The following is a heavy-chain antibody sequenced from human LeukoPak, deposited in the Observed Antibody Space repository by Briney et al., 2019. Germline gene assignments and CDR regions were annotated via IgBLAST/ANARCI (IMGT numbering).Heavy chain of an antibody. D-gene: IGHD1-26*01. V-gene: IGHV3-23*01. CDR2: ISGSGGST. J-gene: IGHJ4*02. CDR1: GFTFSSYA. Sequence: GGSLRLSCATSGFTFSSYAMSWVRQAPGKGLEWVSAISGSGGSTYYADSVKGRFTISRDNSKNTLYLQMNSLRAEDTAVYYCAKVRLSGSYYFDYWGQGTLVTVSS. CDR3: AKVRLSGSYYFDY.